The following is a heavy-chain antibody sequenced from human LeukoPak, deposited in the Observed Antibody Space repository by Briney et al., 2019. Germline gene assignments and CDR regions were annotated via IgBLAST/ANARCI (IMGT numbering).Heavy chain of an antibody. D-gene: IGHD3-10*01. CDR1: GFTFSNYY. J-gene: IGHJ6*03. CDR2: IKNAGDDP. Sequence: PGASLRLSCVGSGFTFSNYYMYWVRQAPGKGPVWVSRIKNAGDDPIYADSVKGRFTISRDNAKNTVYLQMNSLRAEDTAVYYCARGGYGHNMDVWGEGTTVTVSS. CDR3: ARGGYGHNMDV. V-gene: IGHV3-74*01.